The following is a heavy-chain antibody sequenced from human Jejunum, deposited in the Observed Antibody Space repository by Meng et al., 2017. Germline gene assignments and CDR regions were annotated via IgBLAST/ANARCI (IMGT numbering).Heavy chain of an antibody. D-gene: IGHD4-17*01. CDR3: ARTTTVTIQFYYYGMDV. CDR2: LTYDGSNE. V-gene: IGHV3-30*04. CDR1: GFTFRSYT. J-gene: IGHJ6*02. Sequence: GESLKISCVVSGFTFRSYTMHWVRQAPGKGLEWVATLTYDGSNEYYADAVKGRFTISKDISKNTLFLQVNSLSAEDTAVYFCARTTTVTIQFYYYGMDVWGQGTTVTVSS.